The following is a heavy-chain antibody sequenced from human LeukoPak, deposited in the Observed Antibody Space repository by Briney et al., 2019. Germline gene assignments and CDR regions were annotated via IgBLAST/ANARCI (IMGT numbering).Heavy chain of an antibody. J-gene: IGHJ4*02. CDR1: GFTFSSYA. D-gene: IGHD6-19*01. Sequence: PGGSLRLSCAASGFTFSSYAMHWVRQVPGKGLEWVAVISYDGSNKYYADSVKGRFTISRDHSKNTVFLQMDSLRVEDTAVYYCAKTTAGYSSGRYPGWPIDYWGQGTLVTVSS. CDR3: AKTTAGYSSGRYPGWPIDY. CDR2: ISYDGSNK. V-gene: IGHV3-30*04.